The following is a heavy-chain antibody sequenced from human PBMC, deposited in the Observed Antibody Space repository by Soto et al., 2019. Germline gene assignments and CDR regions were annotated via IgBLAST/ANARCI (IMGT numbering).Heavy chain of an antibody. D-gene: IGHD1-26*01. J-gene: IGHJ6*02. CDR2: INAGNGNT. Sequence: ASVKVSCKASGSTFTSYSLHWVRQSPVQSLEWMGWINAGNGNTKSSQKFQGRVTITRETSASTAYMELSSLRSEGTAVYYCASDGLVGVVGPYGMDVWGQGTTVPVS. CDR1: GSTFTSYS. CDR3: ASDGLVGVVGPYGMDV. V-gene: IGHV1-3*01.